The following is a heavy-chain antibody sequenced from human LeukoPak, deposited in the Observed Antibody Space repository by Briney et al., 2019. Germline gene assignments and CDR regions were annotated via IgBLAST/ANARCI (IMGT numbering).Heavy chain of an antibody. CDR1: GYTFTSYD. CDR3: ARARGYSGYAQEI. Sequence: ASVKVSCKASGYTFTSYDSNWVRQATGQGLEWMGWRNPNSGNTGYAQKFQGRVTMTRNTSISTAYMELSSLRSEDRAVYYCARARGYSGYAQEIWGQGPLVTVSS. V-gene: IGHV1-8*01. J-gene: IGHJ4*02. D-gene: IGHD5-12*01. CDR2: RNPNSGNT.